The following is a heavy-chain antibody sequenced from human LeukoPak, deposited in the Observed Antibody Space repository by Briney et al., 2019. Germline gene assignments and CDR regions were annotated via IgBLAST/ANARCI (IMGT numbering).Heavy chain of an antibody. CDR3: AKAKYYDILTGPTNHWHFDL. Sequence: GRSLRLSCAASGFTFDDYAMHWVRQESGKGLEWVSGISWNSGTIVYADSVEGRFTTSRDNAKNSLFLQMNSLRPEDTALYYCAKAKYYDILTGPTNHWHFDLWGRGTLVAVSS. D-gene: IGHD3-9*01. J-gene: IGHJ2*01. CDR2: ISWNSGTI. CDR1: GFTFDDYA. V-gene: IGHV3-9*01.